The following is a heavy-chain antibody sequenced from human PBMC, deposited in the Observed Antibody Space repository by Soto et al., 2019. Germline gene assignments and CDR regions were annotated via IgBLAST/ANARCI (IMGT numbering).Heavy chain of an antibody. Sequence: QVQLVESGGGVVQPGRSLRLSCAASGFTFSSYGMHWVRQAPGKGLEWVAVISHDGSNKYYADSVKGRFTISRDNSKNTRYMQMNSLIAEDTAVYYCAKVESVITPWAGAFDYWVQGTMVTVSS. J-gene: IGHJ4*02. CDR1: GFTFSSYG. CDR3: AKVESVITPWAGAFDY. D-gene: IGHD3-22*01. CDR2: ISHDGSNK. V-gene: IGHV3-30*18.